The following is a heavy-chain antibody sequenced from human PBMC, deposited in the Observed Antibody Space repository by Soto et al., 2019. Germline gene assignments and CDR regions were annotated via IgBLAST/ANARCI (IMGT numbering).Heavy chain of an antibody. CDR3: ARDGDRIQLWLRDAFDI. J-gene: IGHJ3*02. Sequence: PGGSLRLSCAASGFTFSSYWMSWVRQAPGKGLEWVANIKQDGSEKYYVDSVKGRFTISRDNAKNSLYLQMNSLRAEDTAVYYCARDGDRIQLWLRDAFDIWGQGTMVTVSS. CDR2: IKQDGSEK. V-gene: IGHV3-7*01. CDR1: GFTFSSYW. D-gene: IGHD5-18*01.